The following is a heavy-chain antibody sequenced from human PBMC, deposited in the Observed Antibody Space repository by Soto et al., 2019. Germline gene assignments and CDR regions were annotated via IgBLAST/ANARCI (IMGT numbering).Heavy chain of an antibody. D-gene: IGHD5-18*01. V-gene: IGHV1-3*01. Sequence: ASVKVSCKASGYTFTSYAMHWVLQAPGQRLEWMGWINAGNGNTKYSQKFQGRVTMTTDTSTSTAYMELRSLRSDDTAVYYCARDQNTAMAPRLFDYWGQGTLVTVSS. CDR3: ARDQNTAMAPRLFDY. J-gene: IGHJ4*02. CDR1: GYTFTSYA. CDR2: INAGNGNT.